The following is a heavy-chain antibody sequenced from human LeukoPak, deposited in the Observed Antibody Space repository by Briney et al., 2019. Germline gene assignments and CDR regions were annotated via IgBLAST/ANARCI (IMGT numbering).Heavy chain of an antibody. V-gene: IGHV4-59*08. CDR3: ASFYCSGGSCYQYYYYYMDV. Sequence: PSETLSLTCTVSGGSINSYYWSWIRQPPGKGLEWIGYINYSGATNYNPSLKSRVTISVDTSKNQFSLKLSSVTAADTAVYYCASFYCSGGSCYQYYYYYMDVWGKGTTVTISS. CDR1: GGSINSYY. J-gene: IGHJ6*03. CDR2: INYSGAT. D-gene: IGHD2-15*01.